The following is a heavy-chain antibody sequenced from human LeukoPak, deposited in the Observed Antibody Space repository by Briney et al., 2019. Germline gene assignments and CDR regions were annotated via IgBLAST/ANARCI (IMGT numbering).Heavy chain of an antibody. J-gene: IGHJ4*02. CDR3: ARDSLVEMATITDY. V-gene: IGHV4-59*12. D-gene: IGHD5-24*01. Sequence: SETLSLTCSVSGGSISSYYWSWIRQSPGKGLEWIGYIYYTGATYYNPSLESRVTVSIDTSKRQLSLELRSVTAADTAVYYCARDSLVEMATITDYWGQGTLVTVSS. CDR2: IYYTGAT. CDR1: GGSISSYY.